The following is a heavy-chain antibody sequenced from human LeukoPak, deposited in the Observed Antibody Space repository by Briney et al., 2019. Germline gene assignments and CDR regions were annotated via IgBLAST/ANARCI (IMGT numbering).Heavy chain of an antibody. CDR1: GYTFTSYG. V-gene: IGHV1-18*03. Sequence: ASVKVSCKASGYTFTSYGISWVRQAPGQGLEWMGWISAYNGNTNYAQKLQGRVTMTTDTSTSTAYMELSSLRSEDMAVYYCARERAHSSSWYYFDYWGQGTLVTVSS. J-gene: IGHJ4*02. CDR2: ISAYNGNT. D-gene: IGHD6-13*01. CDR3: ARERAHSSSWYYFDY.